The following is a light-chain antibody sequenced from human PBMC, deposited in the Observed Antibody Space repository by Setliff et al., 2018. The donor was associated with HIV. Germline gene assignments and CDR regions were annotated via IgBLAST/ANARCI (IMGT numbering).Light chain of an antibody. Sequence: QSVLAQPASVSGSPGQSITISCTGTSSDVGGYNSVSWYQQHPGKALKVIIYEVTDRPSGVSDRFSGSKSGNTASLTISGLQAEDEADYYCSSYTSRNSYVFGTGTKVTVL. J-gene: IGLJ1*01. CDR3: SSYTSRNSYV. CDR1: SSDVGGYNS. CDR2: EVT. V-gene: IGLV2-14*01.